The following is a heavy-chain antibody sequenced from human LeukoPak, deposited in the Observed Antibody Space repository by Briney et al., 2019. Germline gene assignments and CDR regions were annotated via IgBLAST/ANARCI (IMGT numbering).Heavy chain of an antibody. D-gene: IGHD2-21*02. CDR1: GFTFSSYG. Sequence: GRSLRLSCAASGFTFSSYGMHWVRQAPGKGLEWVAVISYDGSNKYYADSVKGRFTISRDNSKNTLYLQMNSLRAEDTAVYYWAKDLSPPFVVVTAILDYWAREPWSPSPQ. CDR2: ISYDGSNK. J-gene: IGHJ4*02. V-gene: IGHV3-30*18. CDR3: AKDLSPPFVVVTAILDY.